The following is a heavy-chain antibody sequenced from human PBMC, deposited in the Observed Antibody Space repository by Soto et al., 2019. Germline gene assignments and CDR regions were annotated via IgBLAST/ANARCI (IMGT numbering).Heavy chain of an antibody. CDR3: ARDRFEYLTGTPKGGMGHAFDI. J-gene: IGHJ3*02. V-gene: IGHV6-1*01. D-gene: IGHD7-27*01. Sequence: QSQTLSLTCAISGDSVSSNSAAWNWIRQSPSRGLEWLGRTYYRSKWYNDYAVSVKSRITINPDTSKNQFSLQLNSVTPEDTAVYYCARDRFEYLTGTPKGGMGHAFDIWGQGTMVTVSS. CDR1: GDSVSSNSAA. CDR2: TYYRSKWYN.